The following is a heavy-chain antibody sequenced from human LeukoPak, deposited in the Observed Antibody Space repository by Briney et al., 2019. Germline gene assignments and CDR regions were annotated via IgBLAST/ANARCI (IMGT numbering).Heavy chain of an antibody. V-gene: IGHV2-5*02. Sequence: ESGPTLVQPTQTLTLTCTFSGFSLRTSGVGVGWVRQPPGKALEWLALIYWDDDKRYSPSLKSRLTITKDTSKNHVVLTLANMDPVDTATYHCAHTLHYGLGSQTHYFDYWGQGTLVTVSS. CDR3: AHTLHYGLGSQTHYFDY. J-gene: IGHJ4*02. CDR2: IYWDDDK. CDR1: GFSLRTSGVG. D-gene: IGHD3-10*01.